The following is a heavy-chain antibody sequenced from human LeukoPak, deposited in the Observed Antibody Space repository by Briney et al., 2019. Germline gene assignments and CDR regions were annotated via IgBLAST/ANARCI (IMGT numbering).Heavy chain of an antibody. CDR2: IKPDGSEK. CDR3: ARDPNYSEITGEYGMDV. J-gene: IGHJ6*02. CDR1: GFTFGSYW. V-gene: IGHV3-7*01. Sequence: TGGSLRLSCVGSGFTFGSYWMNWVRQAPGKGLEWVANIKPDGSEKFYVDSVKGRFTISRDNAKSSLYLQMNSLRAEDTAVFYCARDPNYSEITGEYGMDVWGQGTTVSVSS. D-gene: IGHD7-27*01.